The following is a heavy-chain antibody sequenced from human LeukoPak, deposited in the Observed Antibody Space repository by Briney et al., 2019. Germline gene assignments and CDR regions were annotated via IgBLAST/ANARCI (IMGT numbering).Heavy chain of an antibody. CDR3: VRGGRATFDA. CDR1: GFDFSGYW. J-gene: IGHJ4*02. CDR2: MNHEGSET. D-gene: IGHD5-12*01. Sequence: PGGSLRLSCAVSGFDFSGYWMTWVRQAPGKGLEWVATMNHEGSETYYLHSVKGRFTISRDNAGNSLYLLMNGLRPEDMALYYCVRGGRATFDAWGQGTLVTVPS. V-gene: IGHV3-7*01.